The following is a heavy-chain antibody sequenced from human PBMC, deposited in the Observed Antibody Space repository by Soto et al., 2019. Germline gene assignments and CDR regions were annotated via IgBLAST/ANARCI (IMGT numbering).Heavy chain of an antibody. CDR2: ISGDGSAT. CDR1: GFRFWTYS. V-gene: IGHV3-23*01. Sequence: EVNLLESGGGLVQPGESLRLSCAASGFRFWTYSMSWVRQAPGQGLEWVSGISGDGSATSYADSLKGRFTVSRDNSKDTLFLQMNTLRVEDTAVYYCAKTRLYDNNDYHRDGFDVWGPGTAVTVS. D-gene: IGHD5-12*01. CDR3: AKTRLYDNNDYHRDGFDV. J-gene: IGHJ3*01.